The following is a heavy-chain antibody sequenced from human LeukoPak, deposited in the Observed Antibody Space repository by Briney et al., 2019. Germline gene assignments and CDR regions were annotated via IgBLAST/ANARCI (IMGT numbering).Heavy chain of an antibody. Sequence: SETLSLTCTVSGDSISSSYYYWGWIRQPPGKGLEWIGTIYYSGSTYYNPSLKSRVTISVDTSKNQFSLKLSSVTAADTAVYYCARHLAGDRAPSYYMDVWGKGTTVTVSS. D-gene: IGHD6-13*01. CDR1: GDSISSSYYY. CDR2: IYYSGST. CDR3: ARHLAGDRAPSYYMDV. J-gene: IGHJ6*03. V-gene: IGHV4-39*01.